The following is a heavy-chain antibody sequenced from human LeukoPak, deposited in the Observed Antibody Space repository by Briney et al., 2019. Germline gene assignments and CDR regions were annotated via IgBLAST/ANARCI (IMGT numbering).Heavy chain of an antibody. D-gene: IGHD6-19*01. CDR1: GFTFSSYG. Sequence: GGSLRLSCAASGFTFSSYGMHWVRQAPGKGLEWVAVIWYDGSNKYYADSVKGRFTISRDNSKNTLCLQMNSLRAEDTAVYYCARDPQDGYSSGWYFVYWGQGTLVTVSS. V-gene: IGHV3-33*01. CDR2: IWYDGSNK. CDR3: ARDPQDGYSSGWYFVY. J-gene: IGHJ4*02.